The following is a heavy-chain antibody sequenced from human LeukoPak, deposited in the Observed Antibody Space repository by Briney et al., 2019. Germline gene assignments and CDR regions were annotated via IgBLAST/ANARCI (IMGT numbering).Heavy chain of an antibody. CDR3: ARAGQGQQLGLFDY. CDR1: GGSIRSSYYY. CDR2: IYDSGST. J-gene: IGHJ4*02. Sequence: SETLSLTCTVSGGSIRSSYYYWGWIRQPPGKGLEWIGSIYDSGSTYYNPSLKSRVTISVDTSKNQFSLKLNSVTAADTAVYYCARAGQGQQLGLFDYWGQGTLVTVSS. V-gene: IGHV4-39*01. D-gene: IGHD6-13*01.